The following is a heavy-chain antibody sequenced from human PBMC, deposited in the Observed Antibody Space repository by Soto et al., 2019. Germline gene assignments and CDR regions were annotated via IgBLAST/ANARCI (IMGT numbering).Heavy chain of an antibody. CDR3: ARGKLERRPTPFDY. D-gene: IGHD1-1*01. CDR1: GGSISSYY. CDR2: IYYSGST. Sequence: PSETLSLTCTVSGGSISSYYWSWIRQPPGKGLEWIGYIYYSGSTSYNPSLKSRVTISVDTSKNQFSLKLSSVTAADTAVYYCARGKLERRPTPFDYWGQGTLVTVSS. V-gene: IGHV4-59*01. J-gene: IGHJ4*02.